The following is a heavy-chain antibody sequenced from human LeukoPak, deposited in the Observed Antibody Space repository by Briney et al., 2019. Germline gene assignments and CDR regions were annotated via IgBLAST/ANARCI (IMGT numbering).Heavy chain of an antibody. CDR1: EFSVSANY. V-gene: IGHV3-53*04. D-gene: IGHD5-12*01. Sequence: GGSLRLSCAASEFSVSANYMSWLRQAPGKGLEWVSVIYSGGSTFYADSVKGRFTISRHNSRNTLYLQMNSLRAEDTAVYYCGYSGYDFPVDYWGQGTLVTVSS. CDR3: GYSGYDFPVDY. J-gene: IGHJ4*02. CDR2: IYSGGST.